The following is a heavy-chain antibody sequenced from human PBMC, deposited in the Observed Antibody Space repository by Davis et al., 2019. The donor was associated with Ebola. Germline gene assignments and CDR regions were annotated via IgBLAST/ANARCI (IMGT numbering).Heavy chain of an antibody. CDR1: GFTVSSNY. J-gene: IGHJ6*02. CDR3: ARESITMVRGVIMENYGMDV. V-gene: IGHV3-66*01. Sequence: GGSLRLSCAASGFTVSSNYMSWVRQAPGKGLEWVSVIYSGGSTYYADSVKGRFTISRDNSKNTLYLQMNSLRAEDTAVYYCARESITMVRGVIMENYGMDVWGQGTTVTVSS. CDR2: IYSGGST. D-gene: IGHD3-10*01.